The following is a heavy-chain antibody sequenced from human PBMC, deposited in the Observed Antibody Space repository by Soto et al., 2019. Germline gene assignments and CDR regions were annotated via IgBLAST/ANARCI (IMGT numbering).Heavy chain of an antibody. CDR2: IYPGDSDT. V-gene: IGHV5-51*01. D-gene: IGHD3-10*01. CDR1: GYSFTSYW. CDR3: ARESHYGSGSYYTRYYSYGMDV. J-gene: IGHJ6*02. Sequence: PGESLKISCKGSGYSFTSYWIGWVRQMPGKGLEWMGIIYPGDSDTRYSPSFQGQVTISADKSISTAYLQWSSLKASDTAMYYCARESHYGSGSYYTRYYSYGMDVWGQGTTVTVSS.